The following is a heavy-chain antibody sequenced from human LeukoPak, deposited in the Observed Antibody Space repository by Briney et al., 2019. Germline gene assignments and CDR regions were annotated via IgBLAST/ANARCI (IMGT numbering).Heavy chain of an antibody. CDR1: GGSISSSSYY. CDR2: IYYSGST. V-gene: IGHV4-39*01. CDR3: ATGGIYSLLDY. D-gene: IGHD1-26*01. Sequence: SETLSLTCTVSGGSISSSSYYWGWIRQPPGKGLEWIGSIYYSGSTYYNPSLKSRVTISVDTSKNQFSLKLSSVTAADTAVYYCATGGIYSLLDYWGQGTLVTVSS. J-gene: IGHJ4*02.